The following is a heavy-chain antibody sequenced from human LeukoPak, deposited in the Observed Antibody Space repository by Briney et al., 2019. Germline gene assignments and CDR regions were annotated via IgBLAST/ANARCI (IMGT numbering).Heavy chain of an antibody. CDR1: GFVFGEYA. Sequence: GGSLRLSCAGSGFVFGEYAMTWVRQAPGKGLEWIGFSRGTAYGGTTEYAASLRGRFTISRDDSKSIAYLQMNSLTTGDTAVYYCTRGVRGESWFDPWGQGTLVTVSS. J-gene: IGHJ5*02. CDR2: SRGTAYGGTT. V-gene: IGHV3-49*04. D-gene: IGHD3-10*01. CDR3: TRGVRGESWFDP.